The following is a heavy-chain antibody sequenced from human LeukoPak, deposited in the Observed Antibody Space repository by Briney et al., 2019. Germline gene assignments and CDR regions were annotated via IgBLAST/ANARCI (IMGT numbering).Heavy chain of an antibody. D-gene: IGHD2-21*02. Sequence: GGSLRLSCAASGFTFSSYWMSWVRQAPGKGLEWVANIKQDGSEKYYVDSVKGRFTISRDNAKNSLYLQMNSLRAEDTAVYYCAKAAHIVVVTYAFDIWGQGTMVTVSS. J-gene: IGHJ3*02. V-gene: IGHV3-7*03. CDR2: IKQDGSEK. CDR1: GFTFSSYW. CDR3: AKAAHIVVVTYAFDI.